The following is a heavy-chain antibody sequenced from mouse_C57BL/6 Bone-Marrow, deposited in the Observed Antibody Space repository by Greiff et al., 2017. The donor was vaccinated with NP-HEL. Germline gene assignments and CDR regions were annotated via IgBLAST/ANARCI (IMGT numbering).Heavy chain of an antibody. V-gene: IGHV5-9-1*02. CDR2: ISSGGDYI. D-gene: IGHD1-1*01. CDR1: GFTFSSYA. CDR3: TNYYYGSSWFAY. Sequence: EVQVVESGEGLVKPGGSLKLSCAASGFTFSSYAMSWVRQTPEKRLEWVAYISSGGDYIYYADTVKGRFTISRDNARNTLYLQMSSLKSEDTAMYYCTNYYYGSSWFAYWGQGTLVTVSA. J-gene: IGHJ3*01.